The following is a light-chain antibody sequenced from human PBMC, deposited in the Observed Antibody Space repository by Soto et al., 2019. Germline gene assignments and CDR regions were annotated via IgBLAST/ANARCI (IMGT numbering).Light chain of an antibody. V-gene: IGKV1-27*01. CDR1: QGISNY. J-gene: IGKJ1*01. CDR3: QKYNSAPHT. CDR2: AAS. Sequence: DIQMTQSPSSLSASVGDRVTITCRASQGISNYLAWYQQKPGKVPKLLIYAASTVQSGVPSRFSGSGSGTDFTLTISTLQPEDVATYYCQKYNSAPHTFGQATKVEIK.